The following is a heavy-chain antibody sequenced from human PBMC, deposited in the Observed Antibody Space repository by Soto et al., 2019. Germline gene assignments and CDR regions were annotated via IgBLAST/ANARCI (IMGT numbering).Heavy chain of an antibody. D-gene: IGHD3-16*02. V-gene: IGHV4-31*11. CDR1: GGSISSGGYY. CDR3: ARGRSYDYVWGSYRYPLDY. CDR2: IYYSGST. J-gene: IGHJ4*02. Sequence: SETLSLTCAVSGGSISSGGYYWSWIRQHPGKGLEWIGYIYYSGSTYYNPSLKSRVTISVDTSKNQFSLKLSSVTAADTAVYYCARGRSYDYVWGSYRYPLDYWGQGTLVTVSS.